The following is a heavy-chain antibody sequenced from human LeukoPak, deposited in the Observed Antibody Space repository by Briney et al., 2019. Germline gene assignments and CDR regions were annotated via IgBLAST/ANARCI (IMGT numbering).Heavy chain of an antibody. J-gene: IGHJ6*02. V-gene: IGHV1-2*02. Sequence: ASVKVSCKASGYTFTGYYMHWVRQAPGQGLEWMGWINPNSGGTNYAQKFQGRVTMTRDTSISTAYMELSRLRSDDTAVYYCASFYYDYSSLAYYYGMDVWGQGTTVTVSS. CDR1: GYTFTGYY. D-gene: IGHD4-11*01. CDR2: INPNSGGT. CDR3: ASFYYDYSSLAYYYGMDV.